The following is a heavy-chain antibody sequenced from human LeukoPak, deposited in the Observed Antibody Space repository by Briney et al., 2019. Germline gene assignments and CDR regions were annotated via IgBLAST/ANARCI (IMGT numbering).Heavy chain of an antibody. CDR3: ALTQSEPYFDY. D-gene: IGHD1-14*01. V-gene: IGHV1-69*01. J-gene: IGHJ4*02. Sequence: SVKVSCKASGGTFSSCAISWVRQAPGQGLEWMGGIIPIFGTANYAQKFQGRVTITADESTSTAYMELSSLRFEDTAVYYCALTQSEPYFDYWGQGTLVTVSS. CDR2: IIPIFGTA. CDR1: GGTFSSCA.